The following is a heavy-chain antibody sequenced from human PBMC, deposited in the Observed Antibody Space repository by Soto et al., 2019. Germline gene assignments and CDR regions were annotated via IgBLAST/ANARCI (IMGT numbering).Heavy chain of an antibody. J-gene: IGHJ4*02. CDR3: ARSWYCYDSSGYHFDY. CDR2: ISAYNGNT. CDR1: GYTFTSYG. Sequence: AASVKVSCKASGYTFTSYGISWVRQAPGQGLEWMGWISAYNGNTNYAQKLQGRVTMTTDTSTSTAYMELRSLRSDDTAVYYCARSWYCYDSSGYHFDYWGQGTLVTVSS. V-gene: IGHV1-18*04. D-gene: IGHD3-22*01.